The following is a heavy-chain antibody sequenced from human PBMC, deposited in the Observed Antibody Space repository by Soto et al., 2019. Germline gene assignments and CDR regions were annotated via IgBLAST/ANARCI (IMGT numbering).Heavy chain of an antibody. CDR1: GFTFDDYA. V-gene: IGHV3-9*01. J-gene: IGHJ4*02. CDR3: AKPLGGSSWSLDY. D-gene: IGHD6-13*01. Sequence: DVQLVESGGGLVQPGRSLRLSCAASGFTFDDYAMHWVRQAPGKGLEWVSGISWNSGSIGYADSVKGRFTISRDNAKNSLYLQMNSLRAEDTALYYCAKPLGGSSWSLDYWGQGTLVTVSS. CDR2: ISWNSGSI.